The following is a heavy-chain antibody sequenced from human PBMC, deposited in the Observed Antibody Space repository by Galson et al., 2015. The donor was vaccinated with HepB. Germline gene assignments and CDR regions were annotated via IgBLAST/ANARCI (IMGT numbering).Heavy chain of an antibody. CDR2: ISYDGSNK. CDR3: ARVHVGITMVPTTSSGIDP. V-gene: IGHV3-30*04. D-gene: IGHD3-10*01. Sequence: SLRLSCAASGFTFSSYAMHWVRQAPGKGLEWVAVISYDGSNKYYADSVKGRFTISRDNSKNTLYLQMNSLRAEDTAVYYCARVHVGITMVPTTSSGIDPWGQGTLVTVSS. CDR1: GFTFSSYA. J-gene: IGHJ5*02.